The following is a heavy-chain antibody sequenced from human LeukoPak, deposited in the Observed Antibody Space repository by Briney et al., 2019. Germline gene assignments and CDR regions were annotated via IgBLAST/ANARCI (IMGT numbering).Heavy chain of an antibody. Sequence: PGGSLRLSCGASGFTFSTYSMNWVRQAPGKGLELVSFISSSSSYIYYADSMKGRFTISRDDAKNSLYLQINSLRAEDTAVYYCASTSGSYYPYYFAYWGQGTLVTVSS. CDR3: ASTSGSYYPYYFAY. CDR1: GFTFSTYS. D-gene: IGHD1-26*01. V-gene: IGHV3-21*01. J-gene: IGHJ4*02. CDR2: ISSSSSYI.